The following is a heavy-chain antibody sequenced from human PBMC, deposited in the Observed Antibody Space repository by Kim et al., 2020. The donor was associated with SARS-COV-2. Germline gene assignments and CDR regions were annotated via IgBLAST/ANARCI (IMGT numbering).Heavy chain of an antibody. D-gene: IGHD2-15*01. V-gene: IGHV7-4-1*02. CDR3: ARVLRRGVWYYYGMDV. J-gene: IGHJ6*02. Sequence: ASVKVSCKASGYTFTSYAMNWVRQAPGQGLEWMGWINTNTGNPTYAQGFTGRFVFSLDTSVSTAYLQISSLKAEDTAVYYCARVLRRGVWYYYGMDVWGQGTTVTVSS. CDR2: INTNTGNP. CDR1: GYTFTSYA.